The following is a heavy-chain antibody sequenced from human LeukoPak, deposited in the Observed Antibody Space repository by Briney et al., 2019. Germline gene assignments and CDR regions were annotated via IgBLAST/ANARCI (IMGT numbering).Heavy chain of an antibody. V-gene: IGHV4-38-2*02. CDR1: GYSISSGYY. CDR2: IYHSGST. CDR3: AKGISTSWPYYYYMDV. D-gene: IGHD2-2*01. J-gene: IGHJ6*03. Sequence: TSSETLSLTCTVSGYSISSGYYWGWIRQPPGKGLEWIGSIYHSGSTYYNPSLKSRVTISVDTSKNQFSLKLSSVTAADTAVYYCAKGISTSWPYYYYMDVWGKGTTVTVSS.